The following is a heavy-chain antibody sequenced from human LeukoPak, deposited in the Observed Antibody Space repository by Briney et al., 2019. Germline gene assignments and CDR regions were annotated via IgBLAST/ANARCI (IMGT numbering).Heavy chain of an antibody. CDR1: GGSISSYY. D-gene: IGHD2-2*01. V-gene: IGHV4-4*07. CDR2: IYTSGST. CDR3: ASSIVVVPAAYWYFDL. Sequence: PSETLSLTCTVSGGSISSYYWSWIRQPAGKGLEWIGRIYTSGSTNYNPSLKSRVTISVDTSKNQFSLKLSSVTAADTAVYYCASSIVVVPAAYWYFDLRGRGTLVTVSS. J-gene: IGHJ2*01.